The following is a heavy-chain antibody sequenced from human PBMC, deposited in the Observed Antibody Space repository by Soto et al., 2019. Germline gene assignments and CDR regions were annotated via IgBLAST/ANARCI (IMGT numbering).Heavy chain of an antibody. V-gene: IGHV1-2*04. CDR2: IDPNSGGT. CDR3: ARARSGRRRYYYYYYMDV. D-gene: IGHD2-15*01. Sequence: GTSVKVSCKASGYTFTGYYMHWVRQAPGQGLEWMGWIDPNSGGTNYAQKFQGWVTMTRDTSISTAYMELSRLRSDDTAVYYCARARSGRRRYYYYYYMDVWGKGTTVTVSS. J-gene: IGHJ6*03. CDR1: GYTFTGYY.